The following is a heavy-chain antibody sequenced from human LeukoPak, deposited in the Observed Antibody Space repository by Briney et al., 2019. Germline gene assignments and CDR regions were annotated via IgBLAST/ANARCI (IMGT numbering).Heavy chain of an antibody. J-gene: IGHJ4*02. CDR1: GFSFSTYW. Sequence: GGSLRLSCAASGFSFSTYWMSWVGQAPGEGLEWVGYIKQDGSEKYYVDSVKGRFTISRGNAKNSLYLQMNSLRAEDTAVYYCARAGNWNDGGYFDYWGQGTLVTVSS. CDR3: ARAGNWNDGGYFDY. D-gene: IGHD1-20*01. CDR2: IKQDGSEK. V-gene: IGHV3-7*01.